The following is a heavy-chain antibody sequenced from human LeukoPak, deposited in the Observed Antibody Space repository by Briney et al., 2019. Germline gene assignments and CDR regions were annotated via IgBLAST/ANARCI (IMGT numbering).Heavy chain of an antibody. CDR1: GGSISSSLYY. D-gene: IGHD2/OR15-2a*01. V-gene: IGHV4-39*01. CDR3: ARIIVVTSTDYFDS. Sequence: SETLSLTCTVSGGSISSSLYYWGWIRQPPGKGLEWIGSIFYSGITYYNPSLQSRVTISVDTSKSQFSPHLSSVTAADTALYYCARIIVVTSTDYFDSWGQGTLVTVSS. J-gene: IGHJ4*02. CDR2: IFYSGIT.